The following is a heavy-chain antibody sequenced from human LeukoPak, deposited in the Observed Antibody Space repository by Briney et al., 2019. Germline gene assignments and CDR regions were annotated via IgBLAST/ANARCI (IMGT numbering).Heavy chain of an antibody. J-gene: IGHJ5*02. CDR1: GGSISSYY. V-gene: IGHV4-59*01. CDR3: ARATQGYNWFDP. Sequence: SETLSLTCTVSGGSISSYYWSWIRQPPGKGLEWIGYIYYSGSTNYNPSLKSRVTISVDTSKNQFSLKLSTVTAADTAVYYCARATQGYNWFDPWGQGTLVSVSS. CDR2: IYYSGST.